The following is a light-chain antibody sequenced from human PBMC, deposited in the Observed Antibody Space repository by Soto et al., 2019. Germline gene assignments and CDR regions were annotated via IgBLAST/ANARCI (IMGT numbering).Light chain of an antibody. CDR3: QRYNNWPLT. CDR2: DAS. CDR1: QGIGST. J-gene: IGKJ4*01. Sequence: TQSPSTLSASVGDRVTLTCLASQGIGSTLAWYKHKPGQTPRLRVYDASTRATGVPARFSGSGSGTEFTLTINSLQSEDFAVYYCQRYNNWPLTFGGGTKVDIK. V-gene: IGKV3-15*01.